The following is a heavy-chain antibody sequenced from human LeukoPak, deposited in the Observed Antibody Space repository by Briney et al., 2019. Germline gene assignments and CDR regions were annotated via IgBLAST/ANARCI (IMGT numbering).Heavy chain of an antibody. CDR1: GYTFTSYY. CDR2: INPSGGST. J-gene: IGHJ3*02. Sequence: GSVKVSCKASGYTFTSYYMHWVRQAPGQGLEWMGIINPSGGSTSYAQKFQGRVTMTRDMSTSTVYMELSSLRSEDTAVYYCARATRRSKSNDAFDIWGQGTMVTVSS. V-gene: IGHV1-46*01. CDR3: ARATRRSKSNDAFDI.